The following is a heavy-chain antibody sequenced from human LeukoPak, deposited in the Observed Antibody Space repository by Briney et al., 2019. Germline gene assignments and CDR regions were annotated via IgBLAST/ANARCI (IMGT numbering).Heavy chain of an antibody. V-gene: IGHV3-23*01. CDR2: ISGSGGST. CDR3: AKDLSLRLKTYSSSPRDY. Sequence: GGSLRLSCAASGFTFSSYAMSWVRQAPGKGLEWVSAISGSGGSTYYADSVKGRFTISGDNSKNTLYLQMNSLRAEDTAVYYCAKDLSLRLKTYSSSPRDYWGQGTLVTVSS. J-gene: IGHJ4*02. CDR1: GFTFSSYA. D-gene: IGHD6-6*01.